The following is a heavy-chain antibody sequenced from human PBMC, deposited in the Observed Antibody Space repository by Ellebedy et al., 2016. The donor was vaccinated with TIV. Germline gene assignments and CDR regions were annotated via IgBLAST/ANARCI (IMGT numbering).Heavy chain of an antibody. J-gene: IGHJ4*02. D-gene: IGHD1-26*01. V-gene: IGHV3-15*01. CDR2: IKSKTDGGTT. CDR1: GFTFSNAW. Sequence: GESLKISXAASGFTFSNAWMSWVRQAPGKGLEWVGRIKSKTDGGTTDYAAPVKGRFTISRDDSKNTLYLQMNSLKTEDTAVYYCTTAQRYSGSYYFDYWGQGTLVTVSS. CDR3: TTAQRYSGSYYFDY.